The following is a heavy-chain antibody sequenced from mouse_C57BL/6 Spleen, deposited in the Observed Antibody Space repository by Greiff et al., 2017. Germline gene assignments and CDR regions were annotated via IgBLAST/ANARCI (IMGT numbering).Heavy chain of an antibody. CDR3: ERLDYGISPYYAMVY. V-gene: IGHV1-55*01. D-gene: IGHD1-1*01. J-gene: IGHJ4*01. CDR1: GYTFTSYW. Sequence: QVQLQQPGAELVKPGASVKMSCKASGYTFTSYWITWVKQRPGQGLEWIGDIYPGSGSTNYNEKFKSKATLTVDTSSSTAYMQLSSLTSEDSAVYYGERLDYGISPYYAMVYWGQGTSVTVSS. CDR2: IYPGSGST.